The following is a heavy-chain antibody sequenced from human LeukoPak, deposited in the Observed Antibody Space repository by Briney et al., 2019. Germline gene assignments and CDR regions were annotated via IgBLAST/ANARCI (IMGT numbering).Heavy chain of an antibody. D-gene: IGHD2-2*01. CDR1: DGSISAYY. Sequence: PSETLSLTCTVSDGSISAYYWSWIRQSPGKGLEWIGYIFYEGKTVYNPSLESRVTFSIGSPNNHFFLRMTSVTAADTAVYYCARIYKDHCPSTNWYVGSRFDPWGQGTLVTVSS. J-gene: IGHJ5*02. CDR2: IFYEGKT. CDR3: ARIYKDHCPSTNWYVGSRFDP. V-gene: IGHV4-59*08.